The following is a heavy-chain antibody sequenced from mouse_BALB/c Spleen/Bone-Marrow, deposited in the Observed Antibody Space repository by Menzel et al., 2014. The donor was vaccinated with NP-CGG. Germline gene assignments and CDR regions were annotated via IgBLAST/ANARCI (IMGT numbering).Heavy chain of an antibody. D-gene: IGHD4-1*01. V-gene: IGHV5-17*02. Sequence: EVKLVESGGGLVQPGGSRKLSCAASGFTFSSFGMHWVRQAPEKGLEWVAYISSGSNIIFYGDIVKGRFTISRDNPKNTLFLQMTSLWSEDTAMYYCTRGGNWDDFDVWGAGTTVTVSS. J-gene: IGHJ1*01. CDR1: GFTFSSFG. CDR2: ISSGSNII. CDR3: TRGGNWDDFDV.